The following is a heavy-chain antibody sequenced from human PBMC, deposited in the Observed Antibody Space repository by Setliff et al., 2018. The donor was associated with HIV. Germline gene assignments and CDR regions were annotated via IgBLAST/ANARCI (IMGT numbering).Heavy chain of an antibody. CDR3: ASARIPTGGTSTSLDF. CDR1: GFIFSNSA. D-gene: IGHD1-1*01. V-gene: IGHV3-23*01. CDR2: ITAGGGST. Sequence: LRLSCAASGFIFSNSAMTWVRQPPGKGLGWVSAITAGGGSTYYADSVKGRFSISRDNSKNTVFLQLNALRREDTAVYYCASARIPTGGTSTSLDFWGQGALVTVSS. J-gene: IGHJ4*02.